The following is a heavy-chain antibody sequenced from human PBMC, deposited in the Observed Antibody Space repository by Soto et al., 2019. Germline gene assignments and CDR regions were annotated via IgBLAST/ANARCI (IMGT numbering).Heavy chain of an antibody. D-gene: IGHD6-19*01. CDR1: GGSFSGYC. J-gene: IGHJ4*02. Sequence: SETLSLTCAGYGGSFSGYCWSWIRQPPGKGLEWIGEINHSGSTNYNPSLKSRVTISVDTSKNQFSLKLSSVTAADTAVYYCAREQWLVRFDYWGQGTLVTVSS. V-gene: IGHV4-34*01. CDR2: INHSGST. CDR3: AREQWLVRFDY.